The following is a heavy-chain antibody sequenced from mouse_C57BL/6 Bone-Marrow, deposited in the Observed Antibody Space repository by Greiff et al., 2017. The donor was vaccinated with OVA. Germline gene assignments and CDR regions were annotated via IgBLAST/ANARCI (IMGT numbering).Heavy chain of an antibody. CDR3: ARYGSSPSWFAY. CDR1: GYSFTGYY. J-gene: IGHJ3*01. CDR2: INPSTGGT. Sequence: LVESGPELVKPGASVKISCKASGYSFTGYYMNWVKQSPEKSLEWIGEINPSTGGTTYNQKFKAKATLTVDKSSSTAYMQLKSLTSEDSAVYYCARYGSSPSWFAYWGQGTLVTVSA. D-gene: IGHD1-1*01. V-gene: IGHV1-42*01.